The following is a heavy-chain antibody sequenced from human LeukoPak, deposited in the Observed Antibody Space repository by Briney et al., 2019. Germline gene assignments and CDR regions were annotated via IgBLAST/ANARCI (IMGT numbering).Heavy chain of an antibody. J-gene: IGHJ4*02. CDR2: IYHSGST. Sequence: PSETLSLTCTVSGYSISSGYYWGWIRQPPGKGLEWIGSIYHSGSTYYNPSLKSRVTISVDTSKNQFSLKLSSVTAADTAVYYCARVLAWYGISSGLDYWGQGTLVTVSS. CDR3: ARVLAWYGISSGLDY. V-gene: IGHV4-38-2*02. CDR1: GYSISSGYY. D-gene: IGHD3-22*01.